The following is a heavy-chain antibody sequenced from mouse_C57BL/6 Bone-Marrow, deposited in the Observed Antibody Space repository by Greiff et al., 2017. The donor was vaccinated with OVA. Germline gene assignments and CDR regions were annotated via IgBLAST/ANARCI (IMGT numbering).Heavy chain of an antibody. CDR2: INPGSGGT. D-gene: IGHD3-2*02. V-gene: IGHV1-54*01. CDR1: GYAFTNYL. J-gene: IGHJ3*01. Sequence: VKLMESGAELVRPGTSVKVSCKASGYAFTNYLIEWVKQRPGQGLEWIGVINPGSGGTNYNEKFKGKATLTADKSSSTAYMQLSSLTSEDSAVYFCASWAAQATLGAYWGQGTLVTVSA. CDR3: ASWAAQATLGAY.